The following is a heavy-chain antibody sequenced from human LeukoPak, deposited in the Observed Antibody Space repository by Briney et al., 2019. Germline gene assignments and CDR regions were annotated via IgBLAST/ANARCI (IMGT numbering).Heavy chain of an antibody. D-gene: IGHD1-26*01. J-gene: IGHJ4*02. Sequence: SETLSLTCTVSGGSISTYYWSWIRQPPGKGLEWIGYIYYSGSTNYNPSLKSRVTISVDTSKNQFSLKVRSVTAADTAVYYCVRGLGWGDTILDYWGQGALVTVSS. CDR2: IYYSGST. CDR1: GGSISTYY. V-gene: IGHV4-59*01. CDR3: VRGLGWGDTILDY.